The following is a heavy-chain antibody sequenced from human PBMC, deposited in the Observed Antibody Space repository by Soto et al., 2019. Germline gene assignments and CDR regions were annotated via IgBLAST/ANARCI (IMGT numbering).Heavy chain of an antibody. D-gene: IGHD3-22*01. CDR2: ISYGDVNK. V-gene: IGHV3-23*01. CDR1: GFPFSKYA. J-gene: IGHJ4*02. Sequence: HPGGSLRLSCAASGFPFSKYAMAWVRQAPGKGLEWVSAISYGDVNKHYADSVKGRFTISTDSSKNTLYLTMDSLTAEDTAIYYCAKPFNPFYGSGYYDFDLWGRGTLVTVSS. CDR3: AKPFNPFYGSGYYDFDL.